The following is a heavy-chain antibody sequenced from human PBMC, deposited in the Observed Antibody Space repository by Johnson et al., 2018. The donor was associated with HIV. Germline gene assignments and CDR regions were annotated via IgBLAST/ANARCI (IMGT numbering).Heavy chain of an antibody. CDR2: ISTSGATI. V-gene: IGHV3-11*01. J-gene: IGHJ3*02. Sequence: QVQLVESGGGVVKPGGSLRLSCAASGFTFNDYYMSWIRQAPGKGLEWLSYISTSGATIYYADSVKGRFTISRDKAKNSLYLHMHSLGVEDTASYYCARVLVGSPRAFDIWGQGTMVTISS. D-gene: IGHD2-8*02. CDR3: ARVLVGSPRAFDI. CDR1: GFTFNDYY.